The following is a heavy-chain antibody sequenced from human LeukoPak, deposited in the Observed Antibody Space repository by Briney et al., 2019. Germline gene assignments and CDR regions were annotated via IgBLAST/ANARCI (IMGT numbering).Heavy chain of an antibody. Sequence: ASVTVSCKASGYTFTNYYIHWVRQAPGQGLEWMGGINPNSGGTIYAQKFQGRVTVTRDTSLTTAYMQLSRLRSDDAAVYYCARDGETNDFWSPYGPLVFDYWGQGTLVSVPS. CDR1: GYTFTNYY. V-gene: IGHV1-2*02. CDR3: ARDGETNDFWSPYGPLVFDY. CDR2: INPNSGGT. J-gene: IGHJ4*02. D-gene: IGHD3-3*01.